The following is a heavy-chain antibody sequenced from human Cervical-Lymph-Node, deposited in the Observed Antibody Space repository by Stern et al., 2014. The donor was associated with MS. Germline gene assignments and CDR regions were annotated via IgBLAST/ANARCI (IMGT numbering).Heavy chain of an antibody. Sequence: EVQLVESGGGLVQPGGSLRLSCAASGFTFSDHYMDWVRQAPGKGLEWVGRSRKKAHSYPTEYAASVKGRFTISRDDSKNSLYLQMSSLKTEDTAVYYCARQGTIFGVVVPYFDSWGQGTRVTVSS. CDR2: SRKKAHSYPT. J-gene: IGHJ4*02. CDR3: ARQGTIFGVVVPYFDS. V-gene: IGHV3-72*01. D-gene: IGHD3-3*01. CDR1: GFTFSDHY.